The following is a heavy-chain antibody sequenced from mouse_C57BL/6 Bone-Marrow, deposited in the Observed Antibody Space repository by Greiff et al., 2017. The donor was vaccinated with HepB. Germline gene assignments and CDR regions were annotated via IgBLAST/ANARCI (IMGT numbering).Heavy chain of an antibody. V-gene: IGHV14-3*01. CDR1: GFNIKNTY. CDR2: IDPANGNT. CDR3: AHYYGSSAWFAY. J-gene: IGHJ3*01. Sequence: EVKLVESVAELVRPGASVKLSCTASGFNIKNTYMHWVKQRPEQGLEWIGRIDPANGNTKYAPKFQGKATITADTSSNTAYLQLSSLTSEDTAIYYCAHYYGSSAWFAYWGQGTLVTVSA. D-gene: IGHD1-1*01.